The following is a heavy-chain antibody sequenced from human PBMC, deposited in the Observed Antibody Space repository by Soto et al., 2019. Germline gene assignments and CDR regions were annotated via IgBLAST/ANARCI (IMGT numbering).Heavy chain of an antibody. V-gene: IGHV4-4*02. Sequence: PSQTLSLTCAVSGSSISSTNWCNWVRQPPGKGPEWSGEIYQSWSTNYNPSLKSRVTISVDKSKNQFSLKLSSVTAADTAMYYCARDVSGWYDYWGHGTLVTVSS. D-gene: IGHD6-19*01. CDR3: ARDVSGWYDY. CDR1: GSSISSTNW. J-gene: IGHJ5*01. CDR2: IYQSWST.